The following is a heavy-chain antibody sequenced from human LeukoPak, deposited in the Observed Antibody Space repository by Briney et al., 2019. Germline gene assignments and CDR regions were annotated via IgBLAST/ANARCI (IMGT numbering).Heavy chain of an antibody. CDR1: GSTFGNYY. V-gene: IGHV4-4*02. J-gene: IGHJ6*02. Sequence: GSLRLSCAASGSTFGNYYMSWVRQTPGKGLEWIGEIYHSGSTNYNPSLKSRVTISVDKSKNQYSLNLSSVTAADTAVYYCARDPPRGYGMDVWGPGITVTVSS. CDR2: IYHSGST. CDR3: ARDPPRGYGMDV.